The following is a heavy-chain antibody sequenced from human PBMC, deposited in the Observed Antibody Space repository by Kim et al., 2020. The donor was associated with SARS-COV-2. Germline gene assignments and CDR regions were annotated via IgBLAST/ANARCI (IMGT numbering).Heavy chain of an antibody. J-gene: IGHJ4*02. Sequence: TYYAPAVKRRTTTNPDTSKNQFSLQLNSVTPEDTAVYYCARSSSWFNFDYWGQGTLVTVSS. CDR2: T. CDR3: ARSSSWFNFDY. D-gene: IGHD6-13*01. V-gene: IGHV6-1*01.